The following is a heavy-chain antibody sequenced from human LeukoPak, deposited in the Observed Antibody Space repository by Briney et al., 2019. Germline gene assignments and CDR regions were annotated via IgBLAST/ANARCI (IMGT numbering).Heavy chain of an antibody. V-gene: IGHV3-53*01. J-gene: IGHJ4*02. D-gene: IGHD1-1*01. CDR3: AREMGAATTYFDY. CDR2: LYSGGKT. CDR1: GFTVSSNY. Sequence: GGSLRLSCAASGFTVSSNYMSWVRQAPGKGLEWVSVLYSGGKTYYADSAKGRFTISRGSSTNTLYLQMESLRPEDTAVYYCAREMGAATTYFDYWGQGTLVIVSS.